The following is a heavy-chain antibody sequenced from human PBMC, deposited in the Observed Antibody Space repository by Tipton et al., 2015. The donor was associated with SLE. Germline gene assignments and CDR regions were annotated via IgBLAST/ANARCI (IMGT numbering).Heavy chain of an antibody. CDR3: AKEGFQHKLWFGESTSHYYYMDV. J-gene: IGHJ6*03. CDR1: GFTFRTYG. D-gene: IGHD3-10*01. V-gene: IGHV3-33*06. Sequence: SLRLSCAASGFTFRTYGMHWVRQAPGKGLEWVAVIWHDGINKYYADSVTGRFTISRDNSKNTLYLQMNSLRDEDTAVYYCAKEGFQHKLWFGESTSHYYYMDVWGKGTTVTVSS. CDR2: IWHDGINK.